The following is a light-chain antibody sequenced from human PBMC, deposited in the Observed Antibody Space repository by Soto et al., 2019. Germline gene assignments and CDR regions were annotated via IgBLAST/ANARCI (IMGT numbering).Light chain of an antibody. V-gene: IGKV3-15*01. J-gene: IGKJ1*01. CDR2: GAS. CDR3: QQYDIWPPT. Sequence: EILMTQSPATLSVSPGERVTLSCRASQSVSSNLAWFQQKPGQTPRLLFNGASTRATGIPARFTGSGSGTEFILTISSLQSEDFAVYYCQQYDIWPPTFGQGTKVDIK. CDR1: QSVSSN.